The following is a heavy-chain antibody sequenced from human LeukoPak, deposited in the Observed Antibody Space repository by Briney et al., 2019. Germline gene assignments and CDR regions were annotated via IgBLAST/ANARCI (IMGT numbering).Heavy chain of an antibody. D-gene: IGHD7-27*01. V-gene: IGHV4-4*07. CDR1: GGSISSYY. Sequence: SETLSLTCTVSGGSISSYYWGWIRQPAGKGLEWTGRIYTSGSTNYNPSLKGRVTMSVDTSKNQFSLKLSSVTAADTAVYYCAREGEHLTGDYDYWGQGTLVTVSS. CDR3: AREGEHLTGDYDY. CDR2: IYTSGST. J-gene: IGHJ4*02.